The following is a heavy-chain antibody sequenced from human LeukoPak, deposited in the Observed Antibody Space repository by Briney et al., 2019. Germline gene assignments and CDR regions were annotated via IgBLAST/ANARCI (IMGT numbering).Heavy chain of an antibody. CDR1: GGSISNKY. J-gene: IGHJ6*03. CDR3: ARDRYYYGSRGRYMDV. CDR2: IYYSGST. V-gene: IGHV4-59*12. D-gene: IGHD3-10*01. Sequence: SETLSLTCTVSGGSISNKYWSWIRQPPGKGLEWIGYIYYSGSTNYNPSLKSRVTMSVDTSKNQFSLKLSSVTAADTAVYYCARDRYYYGSRGRYMDVWGKGTTVTISS.